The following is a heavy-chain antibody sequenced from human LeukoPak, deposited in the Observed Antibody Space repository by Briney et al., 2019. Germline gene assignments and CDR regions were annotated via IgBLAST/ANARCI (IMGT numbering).Heavy chain of an antibody. V-gene: IGHV3-30*02. CDR2: IRYDGSDK. Sequence: GGSLRLSCAASGFTFSSYGMHWVRQAPGKGLEWVAFIRYDGSDKYYGDSVKGRFSISRDNPKNTLYLQMNSLRAEATAVYYCAKGQLRFLDNWFDPWGQGTLVTVSS. CDR3: AKGQLRFLDNWFDP. D-gene: IGHD3-3*01. CDR1: GFTFSSYG. J-gene: IGHJ5*02.